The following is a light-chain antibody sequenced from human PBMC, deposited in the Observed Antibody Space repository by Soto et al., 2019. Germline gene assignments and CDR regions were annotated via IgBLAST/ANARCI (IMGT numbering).Light chain of an antibody. CDR2: DAS. J-gene: IGKJ5*01. V-gene: IGKV3D-11*01. Sequence: EIVLTQSPATLSLSPGERATLSCRAIQGVSSYLAWYQQKPGQAPRLLIYDASNRATGIPARFSGSGPGTDFTLTISSLEPEDFAVYYCQQRSTFGQGTRLEIK. CDR1: QGVSSY. CDR3: QQRST.